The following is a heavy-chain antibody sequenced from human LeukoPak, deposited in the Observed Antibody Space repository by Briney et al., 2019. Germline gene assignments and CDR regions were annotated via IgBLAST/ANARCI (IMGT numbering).Heavy chain of an antibody. CDR2: MNPNSGNT. Sequence: ASVKVSCKASGGTFSSYAINWVRQATGQGLEWMGWMNPNSGNTGYAQKFQGRVTMTRNTSISTAYMELSSLRSEDTAVYYCAGSTAAAGYNWFDPWGQGTLVTVSS. V-gene: IGHV1-8*02. CDR1: GGTFSSYA. J-gene: IGHJ5*02. D-gene: IGHD6-13*01. CDR3: AGSTAAAGYNWFDP.